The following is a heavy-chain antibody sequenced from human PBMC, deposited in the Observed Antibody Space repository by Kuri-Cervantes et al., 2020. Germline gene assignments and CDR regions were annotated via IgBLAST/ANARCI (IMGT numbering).Heavy chain of an antibody. CDR3: ARVNEGLGGFDY. CDR2: INHSGST. J-gene: IGHJ4*02. CDR1: GGSFSGYY. Sequence: SQTLSLTCAVYGGSFSGYYWSWIRQPPGKGLEWIGEINHSGSTNYNPSLKSRVTISADTSKNQFSLKLSSVTAADTAVYYCARVNEGLGGFDYWGQGTLVTVSS. V-gene: IGHV4-34*01. D-gene: IGHD3-10*01.